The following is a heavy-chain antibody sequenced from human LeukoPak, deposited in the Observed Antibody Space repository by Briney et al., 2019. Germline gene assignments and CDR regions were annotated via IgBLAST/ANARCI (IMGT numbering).Heavy chain of an antibody. V-gene: IGHV3-66*01. J-gene: IGHJ3*02. Sequence: PGGSLRLSCAATGFTFSNYYMYWVRHAPRKGLEWVSVIYIGDSTYSADSVKGRFTISRDNSKNTLYLQRNSLRAEDTAVYYCAREGVVPAASVHDAFDIWGKGTMVTVSS. CDR1: GFTFSNYY. CDR2: IYIGDST. CDR3: AREGVVPAASVHDAFDI. D-gene: IGHD2-2*01.